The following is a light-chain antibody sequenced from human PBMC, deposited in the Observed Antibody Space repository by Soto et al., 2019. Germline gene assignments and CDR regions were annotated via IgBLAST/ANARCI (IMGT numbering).Light chain of an antibody. CDR2: EVN. CDR1: SFDVDDYNS. V-gene: IGLV2-14*01. J-gene: IGLJ1*01. Sequence: QSVLTQPASVSGSPGQSITISCTGTSFDVDDYNSVSWYQQPPGKAPKLIIYEVNNRPSGVSNRFSGSKSGTAASLTISGLQTEDEADYFCFSFTTDWTHVFGTGTKGTVL. CDR3: FSFTTDWTHV.